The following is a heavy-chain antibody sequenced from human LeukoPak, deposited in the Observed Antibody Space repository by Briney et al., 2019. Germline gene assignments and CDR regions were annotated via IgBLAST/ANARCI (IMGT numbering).Heavy chain of an antibody. CDR1: GGTFTTYG. CDR2: ISGYNGNT. CDR3: ARVDIIDYGDTGYFDY. Sequence: ASVKVSCKASGGTFTTYGIGWVRQAPGQGLEWMGWISGYNGNTNYAQKFQGRVTMTTDTSTSAAYMELRSLRSDDTAVYYCARVDIIDYGDTGYFDYWGQGTLVTVSS. V-gene: IGHV1-18*01. J-gene: IGHJ4*02. D-gene: IGHD4-17*01.